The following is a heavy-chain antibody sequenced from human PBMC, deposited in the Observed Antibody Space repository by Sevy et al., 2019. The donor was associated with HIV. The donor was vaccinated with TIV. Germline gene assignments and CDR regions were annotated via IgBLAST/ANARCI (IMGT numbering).Heavy chain of an antibody. J-gene: IGHJ6*02. V-gene: IGHV1-18*01. CDR3: ARDRGRSNYNYYGLDV. D-gene: IGHD3-16*01. Sequence: ASVKVSCKASGYTFTSHGINWVRQAPGQGLEWMGWINSYNGNTNYAHKVQGRVTMTTDTSTSTGYMEVRSLRSDDTAVYYCARDRGRSNYNYYGLDVWGQGTTVTVSS. CDR2: INSYNGNT. CDR1: GYTFTSHG.